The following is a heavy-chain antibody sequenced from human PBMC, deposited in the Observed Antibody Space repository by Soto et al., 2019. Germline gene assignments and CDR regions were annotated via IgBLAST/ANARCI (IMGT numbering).Heavy chain of an antibody. Sequence: QVQLVQSGAEVKKPGSSVKVSCKASGGTFSSYAISWVRQAPGQGLEWMGGIIPIFGTANYAQTFQGRVTITADESTSTAYMELSSLRSEDTAVYYCARDDPPTATSLYGMDVWGQGTTVTVSS. D-gene: IGHD2-15*01. CDR3: ARDDPPTATSLYGMDV. V-gene: IGHV1-69*01. CDR2: IIPIFGTA. CDR1: GGTFSSYA. J-gene: IGHJ6*02.